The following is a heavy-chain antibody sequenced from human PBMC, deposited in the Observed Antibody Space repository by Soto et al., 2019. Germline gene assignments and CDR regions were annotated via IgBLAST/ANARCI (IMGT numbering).Heavy chain of an antibody. CDR3: ARGRGYSYGYARGFDY. CDR1: GGSFSGYY. J-gene: IGHJ4*02. D-gene: IGHD5-18*01. Sequence: QVQLQQWGAGLLKPSETLSLTCAVYGGSFSGYYWSWIRQPPGKGLEWIGEINHSGSTNYNPSLKSRVTLSVDTSKNQFSLKLSSVPAADTAVYYCARGRGYSYGYARGFDYWGQGTLVTVSS. CDR2: INHSGST. V-gene: IGHV4-34*01.